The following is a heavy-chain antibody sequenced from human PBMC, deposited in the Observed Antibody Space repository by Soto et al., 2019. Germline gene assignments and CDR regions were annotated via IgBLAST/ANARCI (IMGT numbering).Heavy chain of an antibody. J-gene: IGHJ3*02. CDR2: IYHSGST. V-gene: IGHV4-4*02. Sequence: QVQLQESGPGLVKPSGTRSLTCAVSGGSISSSNWWSWVRQPPGKGLEWIGEIYHSGSTNYNPSLKCRVTISVDKSKNQFSLKLSSVTAADTAVYYCARFMTTVTNLAFDIWGQGTMVTVSS. CDR1: GGSISSSNW. CDR3: ARFMTTVTNLAFDI. D-gene: IGHD4-17*01.